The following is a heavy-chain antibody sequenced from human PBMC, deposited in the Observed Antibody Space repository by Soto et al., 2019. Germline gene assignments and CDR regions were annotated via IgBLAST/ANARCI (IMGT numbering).Heavy chain of an antibody. CDR3: ARDLREGAIPFDAFDI. V-gene: IGHV3-30-3*01. Sequence: QVQLVESGGGVVQPGRSLRLSCAASGFTFSSYAMHWVRQAPGKGLEWVAVISYDGSNKYYADSVKGRFTISRDNSKNTLYLQMNSLRAEDTAVYYCARDLREGAIPFDAFDIWGQGTMVTVSS. J-gene: IGHJ3*02. CDR2: ISYDGSNK. CDR1: GFTFSSYA. D-gene: IGHD1-26*01.